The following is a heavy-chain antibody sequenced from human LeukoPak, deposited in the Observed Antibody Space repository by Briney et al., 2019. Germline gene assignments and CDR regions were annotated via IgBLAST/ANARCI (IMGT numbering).Heavy chain of an antibody. CDR3: VRDAQRRYCSAAGSARGCFDP. V-gene: IGHV1-69*13. D-gene: IGHD2-15*01. CDR2: IILIFCTA. J-gene: IGHJ5*02. Sequence: GASVTVSCKASGCTFSSYAIIWVRQAPGQGLEWMGGIILIFCTANYEQKFHGRGTITADESTNTAYTELSSLRTEDPAACFFVRDAQRRYCSAAGSARGCFDPWGQGTLVTVSS. CDR1: GCTFSSYA.